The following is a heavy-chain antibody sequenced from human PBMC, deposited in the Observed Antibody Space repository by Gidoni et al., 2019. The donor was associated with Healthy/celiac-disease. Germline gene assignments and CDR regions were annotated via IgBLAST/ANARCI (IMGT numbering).Heavy chain of an antibody. D-gene: IGHD3-16*02. CDR1: GVDCSSEA. V-gene: IGHV3-23*01. J-gene: IGHJ6*02. CDR2: ISSSGGST. Sequence: EVQLLEPGGGLVQPGGSLRLACAADGVDCSSEAMSWVRQAPGKGLGGVSAISSSGGSTYYADSVKGRFTISSDNSKNTLYLPMNSLRAEDTAVYYCAKVTGFMITFGGVIPRMDVWGQGTTVTVSS. CDR3: AKVTGFMITFGGVIPRMDV.